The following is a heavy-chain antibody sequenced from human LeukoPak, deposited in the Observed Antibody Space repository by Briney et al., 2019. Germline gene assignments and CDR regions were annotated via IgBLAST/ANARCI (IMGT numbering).Heavy chain of an antibody. CDR2: INPNSGGT. CDR1: GYTFTGYY. CDR3: ARVEMATITPAFDI. Sequence: ASVKVSCKASGYTFTGYYMHWVRQAPGQGLEWMGWINPNSGGTNYAQKFQGRVTMTRDTSISTAHMELSRLRSDDTAVYYCARVEMATITPAFDIWGQGTMVTVSS. J-gene: IGHJ3*02. V-gene: IGHV1-2*02. D-gene: IGHD5-24*01.